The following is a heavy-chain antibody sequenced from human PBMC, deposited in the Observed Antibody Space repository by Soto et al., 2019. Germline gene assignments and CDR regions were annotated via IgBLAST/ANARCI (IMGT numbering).Heavy chain of an antibody. J-gene: IGHJ5*02. D-gene: IGHD4-17*01. CDR1: GGSFSGYY. Sequence: SETLSLTCAVYGGSFSGYYWTWIRQPPGTGLEWIGEINHSGSTYYNPSLKSRVTISVDTSKNQFSLKLSSVTAADTAMYYCARHGERTIRSLNWFDPWGQGTLVTVSS. CDR3: ARHGERTIRSLNWFDP. V-gene: IGHV4-34*01. CDR2: INHSGST.